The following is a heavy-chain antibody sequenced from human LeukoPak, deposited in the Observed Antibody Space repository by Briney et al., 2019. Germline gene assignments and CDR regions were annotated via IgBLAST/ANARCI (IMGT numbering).Heavy chain of an antibody. CDR1: GFTFSSYG. CDR3: AKGENPEYPGIAAAGYGAFDI. J-gene: IGHJ3*02. Sequence: PGGSLRLSCAASGFTFSSYGMHWVRQAPGKGLEWVAFIRYDGSNKYYADSVKGRFTISRDNSKNTLYLQMNSLRAEDTAVYYCAKGENPEYPGIAAAGYGAFDIWGQGTMVTVSS. CDR2: IRYDGSNK. V-gene: IGHV3-30*02. D-gene: IGHD6-13*01.